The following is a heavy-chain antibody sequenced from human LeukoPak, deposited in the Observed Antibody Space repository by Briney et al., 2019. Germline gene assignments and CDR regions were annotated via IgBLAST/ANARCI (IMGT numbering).Heavy chain of an antibody. D-gene: IGHD3-22*01. Sequence: GRSLRLSCAASGFTFDDYAMHWVRQAPGKGLEWVSGISWDSGSIDYADSVKGRFTISRDNAKNSLYLQMNSLRAEDTALYYCAKGQYYYDSSGYYYRSYFDYWGQGTLVTVSS. J-gene: IGHJ4*02. CDR1: GFTFDDYA. CDR2: ISWDSGSI. CDR3: AKGQYYYDSSGYYYRSYFDY. V-gene: IGHV3-9*01.